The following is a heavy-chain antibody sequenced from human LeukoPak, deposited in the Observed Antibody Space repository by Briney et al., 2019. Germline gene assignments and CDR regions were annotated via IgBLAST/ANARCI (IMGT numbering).Heavy chain of an antibody. CDR2: ISSSSYI. CDR1: GGSISSGDYY. J-gene: IGHJ4*02. V-gene: IGHV3-69-1*01. CDR3: AADLRFLEWLPFDY. D-gene: IGHD3-3*01. Sequence: LSLTCTVSGGSISSGDYYWSWVRQAPGKGLEWVSSISSSSYIYYADSVKGRFTISRDNAKNSLYLQMNSLRAEDTAVYYCAADLRFLEWLPFDYWGQGTLVTVSS.